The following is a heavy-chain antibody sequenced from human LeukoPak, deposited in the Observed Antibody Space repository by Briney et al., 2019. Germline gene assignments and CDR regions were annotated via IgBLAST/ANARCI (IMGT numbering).Heavy chain of an antibody. Sequence: SGPTLVKPTQTLRLTFTFSGSSLTTTREAVGWVRQPPGKALEWLALIFWDDDKRYSPSLRSRLTITEDTSNNQVVLTLTNVDPVDTGTYYCAHYHLTYFDYWGQGALVTVSS. V-gene: IGHV2-5*02. D-gene: IGHD1-14*01. CDR2: IFWDDDK. CDR3: AHYHLTYFDY. J-gene: IGHJ4*02. CDR1: GSSLTTTREA.